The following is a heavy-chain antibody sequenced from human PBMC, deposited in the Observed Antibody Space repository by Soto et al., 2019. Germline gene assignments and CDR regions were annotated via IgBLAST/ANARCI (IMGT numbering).Heavy chain of an antibody. J-gene: IGHJ5*02. CDR1: GYTFINYW. V-gene: IGHV5-10-1*01. CDR2: IGPSDSHI. D-gene: IGHD6-6*01. CDR3: ARHTYSSSSWFDP. Sequence: PGESLKISCDGSGYTFINYWISWVRQMPGKGLEWIGRIGPSDSHITYSPAFRGHVTISADNSRVYLQWNSLKASDTASYYCARHTYSSSSWFDPCGPGTLVTVSS.